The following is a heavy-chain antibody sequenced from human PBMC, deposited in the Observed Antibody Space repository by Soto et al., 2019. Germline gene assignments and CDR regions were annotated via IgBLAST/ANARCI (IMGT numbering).Heavy chain of an antibody. CDR1: GYTFTGYY. J-gene: IGHJ5*02. V-gene: IGHV1-2*02. D-gene: IGHD5-12*01. CDR2: INPTSGDT. CDR3: ARHNGYGAWLDP. Sequence: QVQLVQSGAEVKKPGASVKVSCRASGYTFTGYYIHWVRQAPGQGLEWMGWINPTSGDTNYAQKFQGRVTMTRDPSIYTAFMGLSRLTFDDTAVYYCARHNGYGAWLDPWGQGTLVTVSS.